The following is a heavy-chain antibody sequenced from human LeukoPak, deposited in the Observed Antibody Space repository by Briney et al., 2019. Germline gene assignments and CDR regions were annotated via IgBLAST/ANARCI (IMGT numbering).Heavy chain of an antibody. J-gene: IGHJ4*02. CDR1: GFTFSSYG. Sequence: GGSLRLSCAASGFTFSSYGMHWVRQAPGKGLEWVAFIRYDGSNKYYADSVKGRFTISRDNSKNTLYLQMNSLRAEDTALYYCAKTLWRMTTVTTLGYWGQGTLVTVSS. D-gene: IGHD4-17*01. CDR3: AKTLWRMTTVTTLGY. V-gene: IGHV3-30*02. CDR2: IRYDGSNK.